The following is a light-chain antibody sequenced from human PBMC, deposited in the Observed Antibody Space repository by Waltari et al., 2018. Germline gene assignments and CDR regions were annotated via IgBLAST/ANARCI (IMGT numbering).Light chain of an antibody. V-gene: IGKV3-15*01. CDR2: GAS. J-gene: IGKJ1*01. CDR1: QSVSSN. CDR3: QQYNNWPPWT. Sequence: EIVMTQSPATLSVSPGERANLSCRASQSVSSNLAWYQQKPGQAPRLLIYGASTRATGIPARLSGSGSGTEFTLTISSLQSEDFAVYYCQQYNNWPPWTFGQGTKVEIK.